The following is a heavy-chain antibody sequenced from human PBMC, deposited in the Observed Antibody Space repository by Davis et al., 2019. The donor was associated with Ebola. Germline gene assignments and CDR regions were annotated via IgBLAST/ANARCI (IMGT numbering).Heavy chain of an antibody. CDR2: INPNSGGT. CDR3: ARAPPNQLLSWFDP. Sequence: ASVKVSCKASGYTFTGYYMHWVRQAPGQGLEWMGWINPNSGGTNYAQKFQGRVTMTRDTSISTAYMELSRLRSDDTAVYYCARAPPNQLLSWFDPWGQGTLVTVSS. V-gene: IGHV1-2*02. J-gene: IGHJ5*02. D-gene: IGHD2-2*01. CDR1: GYTFTGYY.